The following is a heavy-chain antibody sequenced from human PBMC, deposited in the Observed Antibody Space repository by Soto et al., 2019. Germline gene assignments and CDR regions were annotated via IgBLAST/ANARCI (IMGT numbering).Heavy chain of an antibody. J-gene: IGHJ3*02. CDR3: ARASGGIDAFDI. CDR2: ISSSSSYI. D-gene: IGHD3-10*01. Sequence: EVQLVESGGGLVKPGGSLRLSCAASGFTFSSYSMNWVRQAPGKGLEWVSSISSSSSYIYYADSVKGQFTISRDNAKNSLYLQMNSLRAEDTAVYYCARASGGIDAFDIWGQGTMVTVSS. CDR1: GFTFSSYS. V-gene: IGHV3-21*01.